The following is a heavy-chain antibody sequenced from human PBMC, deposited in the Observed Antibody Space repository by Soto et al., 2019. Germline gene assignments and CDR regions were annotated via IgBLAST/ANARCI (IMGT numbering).Heavy chain of an antibody. CDR1: GFTFSNAW. Sequence: GGSLRLSCAASGFTFSNAWMNWVRQAPGKGLEWVGRIKSKTDGGTTDYAAPVKGRFTISRDDSKNTLYLQMNSLKTEDTAVYYCTTDGSWRLSFPPWYFDYWGQGTLVTVSS. V-gene: IGHV3-15*07. CDR2: IKSKTDGGTT. CDR3: TTDGSWRLSFPPWYFDY. D-gene: IGHD1-1*01. J-gene: IGHJ4*02.